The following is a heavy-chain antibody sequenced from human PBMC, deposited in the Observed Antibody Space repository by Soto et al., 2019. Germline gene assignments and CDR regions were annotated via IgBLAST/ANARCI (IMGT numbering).Heavy chain of an antibody. CDR3: ARARRDCSGGSCYRAWYYFDY. CDR2: INPNSGGT. Sequence: ASVKVSCKASGYTFTGYYMHWVRQAPGQGLEWMGWINPNSGGTNYAQKFQGWVTMTRDTSISTAYMELSRLRSDDTAVYYCARARRDCSGGSCYRAWYYFDYWGQGTLVTVSS. CDR1: GYTFTGYY. V-gene: IGHV1-2*04. D-gene: IGHD2-15*01. J-gene: IGHJ4*02.